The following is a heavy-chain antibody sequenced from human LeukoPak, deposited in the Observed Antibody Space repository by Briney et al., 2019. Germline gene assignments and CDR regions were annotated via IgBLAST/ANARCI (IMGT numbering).Heavy chain of an antibody. J-gene: IGHJ4*02. CDR1: GYTFTSYG. D-gene: IGHD2-2*01. Sequence: ASVTVSCTASGYTFTSYGISWVRQAPGQGLEWMGWISAYNGNTNYAQKLQCRVTMTTDTSTSTAYMELRSLRSDDTAVYYCARDLRFCSSTSCYRADLGYWGQGTLVTVSS. CDR3: ARDLRFCSSTSCYRADLGY. CDR2: ISAYNGNT. V-gene: IGHV1-18*01.